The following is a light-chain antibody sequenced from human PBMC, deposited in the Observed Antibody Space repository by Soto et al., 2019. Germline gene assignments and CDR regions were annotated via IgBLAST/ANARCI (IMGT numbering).Light chain of an antibody. V-gene: IGLV2-14*03. CDR3: VSFTSSTTYV. CDR2: DVA. Sequence: QSALTQPASVSASPGQSITISCTGTSSDVGGSNFVSWYQQHPGKPPKLIIYDVATRPSGVSNRFSGSKSGSTASLIISRLQTEDEADYYRVSFTSSTTYVFGSGTKLTVL. CDR1: SSDVGGSNF. J-gene: IGLJ1*01.